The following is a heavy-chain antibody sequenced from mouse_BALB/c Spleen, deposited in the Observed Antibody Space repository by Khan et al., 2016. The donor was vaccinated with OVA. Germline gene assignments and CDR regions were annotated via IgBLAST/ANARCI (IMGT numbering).Heavy chain of an antibody. CDR2: IDPFSGDT. J-gene: IGHJ3*01. D-gene: IGHD2-2*01. Sequence: VQLKQSGPELMKPGASVKISCKASGYSFTSYYIHWVIQSHGKSLEWIGYIDPFSGDTTYNQKFKGRATLTVDKSSSTAYIHLSNLTSEDSAVYYCTRRGYVAWFTYWGQGTLVTVSA. V-gene: IGHV1S135*01. CDR3: TRRGYVAWFTY. CDR1: GYSFTSYY.